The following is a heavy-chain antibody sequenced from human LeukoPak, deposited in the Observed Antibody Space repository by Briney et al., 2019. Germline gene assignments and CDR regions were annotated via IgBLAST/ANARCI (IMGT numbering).Heavy chain of an antibody. CDR3: ARDRGWYAFGAFDI. D-gene: IGHD6-19*01. J-gene: IGHJ3*02. CDR1: GFTFSSYW. Sequence: GGSLRLSCAASGFTFSSYWMSWVRQAPGKGLEWVANIKQDGSEKYYVDSVKGRFTISRDNAKNSLYLQMNSLRAEDTAVYYCARDRGWYAFGAFDIWGQGTMVTVSS. CDR2: IKQDGSEK. V-gene: IGHV3-7*01.